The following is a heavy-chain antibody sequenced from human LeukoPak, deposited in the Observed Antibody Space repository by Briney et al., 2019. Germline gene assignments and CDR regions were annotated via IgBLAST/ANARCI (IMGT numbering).Heavy chain of an antibody. V-gene: IGHV3-73*01. Sequence: PGGSLRLSCAASGFTFSGSAMHWVRQASGKGLEWVGRIRSKANSYATAYAASVKGRFTISRDDSKNTAYLQMNSLKTEDTAVYYCTRVPVVRGVRSGYHYYMDVWGKGTTVTVSS. D-gene: IGHD3-10*01. CDR1: GFTFSGSA. CDR2: IRSKANSYAT. J-gene: IGHJ6*03. CDR3: TRVPVVRGVRSGYHYYMDV.